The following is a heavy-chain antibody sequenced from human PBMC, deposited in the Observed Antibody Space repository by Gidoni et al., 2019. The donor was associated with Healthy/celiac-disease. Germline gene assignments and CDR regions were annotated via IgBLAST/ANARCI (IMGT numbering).Heavy chain of an antibody. J-gene: IGHJ4*02. CDR1: GGSISSSGYY. D-gene: IGHD6-19*01. CDR2: IYYSGST. CDR3: AGSVAAPYYFDY. Sequence: QLQLQESGPGLVKPSETLSLTCTVSGGSISSSGYYWGWIRQPPGKGLEWIGSIYYSGSTYYNPSLKSRVTISVDTSKNQFSLKLSSVTAADTAVYYCAGSVAAPYYFDYWGQGTLVTVSS. V-gene: IGHV4-39*07.